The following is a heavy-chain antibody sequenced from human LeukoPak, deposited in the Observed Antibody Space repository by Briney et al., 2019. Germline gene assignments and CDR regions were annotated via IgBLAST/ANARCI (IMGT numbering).Heavy chain of an antibody. CDR2: IYYSGST. D-gene: IGHD5-24*01. CDR1: GGSISSYY. CDR3: ARQSGMATISY. V-gene: IGHV4-39*01. J-gene: IGHJ4*02. Sequence: SETLSLTCTVSGGSISSYYWGWIRQPPGKGLEWIGSIYYSGSTYYNPSLKSRVTISVDTSKNQFSLKLNSVTAADTAVYYCARQSGMATISYWGQGTLVTVSS.